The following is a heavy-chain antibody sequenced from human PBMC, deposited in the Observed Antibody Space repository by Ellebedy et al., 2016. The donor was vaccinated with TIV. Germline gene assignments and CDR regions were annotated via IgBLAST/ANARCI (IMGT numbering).Heavy chain of an antibody. Sequence: SETLSLTCNVSGASISSSGYYWGWIRQPPGKKLEWIGSIYNSGDTYYNPSLQSRVTISVDMSKNQFSLELTYVTAADTAVYYCAREFEDYYFDFWGRGTLVTVSS. CDR1: GASISSSGYY. CDR2: IYNSGDT. J-gene: IGHJ2*01. V-gene: IGHV4-39*02. D-gene: IGHD4-11*01. CDR3: AREFEDYYFDF.